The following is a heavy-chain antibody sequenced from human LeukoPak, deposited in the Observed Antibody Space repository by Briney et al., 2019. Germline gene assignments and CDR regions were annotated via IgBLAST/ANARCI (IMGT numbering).Heavy chain of an antibody. J-gene: IGHJ6*03. CDR3: ARCRGWYSYHYMDV. Sequence: GGSLRLSCAASGFTVSSNYMSWVRQAPGKGLEWVANIKQDGSEKYYVDSVKGRFTISRDNAKNSLYLQMNSLRAEDTAVYYCARCRGWYSYHYMDVWGKGTTVTISS. CDR1: GFTVSSNY. V-gene: IGHV3-7*01. CDR2: IKQDGSEK. D-gene: IGHD6-19*01.